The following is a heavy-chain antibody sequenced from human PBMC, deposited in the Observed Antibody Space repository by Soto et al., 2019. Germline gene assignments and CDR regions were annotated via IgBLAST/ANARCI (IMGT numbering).Heavy chain of an antibody. CDR2: IYYSGST. Sequence: SETLSLTCTVSGDSISSGGYYWSWIRQHPGKGLEWIGNIYYSGSTYYSPSLKSRLTMSVDTSKNQFSLKLTSVTAADTAVYHCARRSAGSGYGNFDYWGQGTLVTVSS. J-gene: IGHJ4*02. CDR1: GDSISSGGYY. V-gene: IGHV4-31*03. D-gene: IGHD5-12*01. CDR3: ARRSAGSGYGNFDY.